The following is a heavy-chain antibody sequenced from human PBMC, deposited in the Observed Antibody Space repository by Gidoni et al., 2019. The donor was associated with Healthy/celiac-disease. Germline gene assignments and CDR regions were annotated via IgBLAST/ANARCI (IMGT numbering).Heavy chain of an antibody. V-gene: IGHV3-30*18. Sequence: QVQLVESGGGVVQPGRSLRLSCAASGFTFSSYGMHWVRQAPGKGLEWVAVISYDGSNKYYADSVKGRFTISRDNSKNTLYLQMNSLRAEDTAVYYCAKGSSWPNWFDPWGQGTLVTVSS. CDR1: GFTFSSYG. CDR2: ISYDGSNK. CDR3: AKGSSWPNWFDP. D-gene: IGHD6-13*01. J-gene: IGHJ5*02.